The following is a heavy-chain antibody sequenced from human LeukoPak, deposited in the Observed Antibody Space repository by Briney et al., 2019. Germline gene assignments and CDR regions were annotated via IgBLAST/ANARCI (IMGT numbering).Heavy chain of an antibody. J-gene: IGHJ5*02. D-gene: IGHD3-10*01. CDR1: GYTFTSYG. CDR3: ARVESVLLWFGELRYWFDP. Sequence: ASVKVSCKASGYTFTSYGISWVRQAPGQGLEWMGWISAYNGNTNYAQKLQGRVTMTRNTSISTAYMELSSLRSEDTAVYYCARVESVLLWFGELRYWFDPWGQGTLVTVSS. V-gene: IGHV1-18*01. CDR2: ISAYNGNT.